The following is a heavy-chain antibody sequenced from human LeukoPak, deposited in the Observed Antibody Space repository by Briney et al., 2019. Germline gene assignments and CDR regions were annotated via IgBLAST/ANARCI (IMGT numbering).Heavy chain of an antibody. CDR3: ARDRTTAARIFDY. CDR1: GFTFSNAW. J-gene: IGHJ4*02. D-gene: IGHD6-6*01. CDR2: IKSKTDGGTT. Sequence: GGSLRLSCAASGFTFSNAWMNWVRQAPGKGLEWVGRIKSKTDGGTTDYAAPVKGRFTISRDDSKNTLYLQMNSLKTEDTAVYYCARDRTTAARIFDYWGQGTLVTVSS. V-gene: IGHV3-15*07.